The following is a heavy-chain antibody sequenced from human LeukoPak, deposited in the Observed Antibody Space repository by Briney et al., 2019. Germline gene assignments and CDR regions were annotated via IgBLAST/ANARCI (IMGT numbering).Heavy chain of an antibody. V-gene: IGHV3-15*01. CDR1: GFTFSGPW. J-gene: IGHJ4*02. CDR3: TTHNLQYYYDY. D-gene: IGHD5-24*01. Sequence: PGGSLRLSCAASGFTFSGPWMSWVRHIPGQGLEWAGRIKSKTYGGTEDYPAPVKGRFTISRDDSKNILYLQMASPKTEDTGVYYCTTHNLQYYYDYWGQGTLVTVSS. CDR2: IKSKTYGGTE.